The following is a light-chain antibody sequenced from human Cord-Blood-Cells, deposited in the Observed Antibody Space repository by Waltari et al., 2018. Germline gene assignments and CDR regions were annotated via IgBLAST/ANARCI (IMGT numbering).Light chain of an antibody. CDR2: AAS. CDR1: QSISSY. J-gene: IGKJ2*01. CDR3: QPSYSTLRT. V-gene: IGKV1-39*01. Sequence: DIQMTQSPSSLSASVGDRVTITCRASQSISSYLNWYQQKPGKAPKLLIYAASSLQSGVPSRFSGSGSGTDVTLTISSLQTEDFATYYCQPSYSTLRTFGQGTKLEIK.